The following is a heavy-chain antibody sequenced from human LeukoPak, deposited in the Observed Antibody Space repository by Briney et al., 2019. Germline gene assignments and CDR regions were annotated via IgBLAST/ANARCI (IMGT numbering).Heavy chain of an antibody. D-gene: IGHD5-18*01. V-gene: IGHV1-69*06. J-gene: IGHJ4*02. Sequence: SVKVSCKASGGTFSSYAISLVRQAPGQGLEWMGGIIPIFGTANYAQKFQGRVTITADKSTSTAYMELSSLRSEDTAVYYCAADSGYSYGLFDYWGQGTLVTVSS. CDR2: IIPIFGTA. CDR3: AADSGYSYGLFDY. CDR1: GGTFSSYA.